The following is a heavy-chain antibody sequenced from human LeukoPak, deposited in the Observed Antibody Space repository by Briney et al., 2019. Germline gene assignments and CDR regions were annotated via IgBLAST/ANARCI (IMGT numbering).Heavy chain of an antibody. J-gene: IGHJ4*02. Sequence: GGSLRLSCAASGFAFSSYGMHWVRQAPGKGLEWAAFIRYDGSNKYYADSVKGRFTISRDNSKNTLYLQMNSLRAEDTAVYYCARESFAARWDWGQGTLVTVSS. CDR3: ARESFAARWD. CDR2: IRYDGSNK. D-gene: IGHD6-6*01. CDR1: GFAFSSYG. V-gene: IGHV3-30*02.